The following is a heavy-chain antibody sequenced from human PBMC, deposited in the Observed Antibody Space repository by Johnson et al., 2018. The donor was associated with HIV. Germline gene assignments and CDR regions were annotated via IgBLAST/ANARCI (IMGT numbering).Heavy chain of an antibody. CDR2: ISHDGSNK. J-gene: IGHJ3*02. CDR3: ARVGVGGYSADGAFDI. V-gene: IGHV3-30-3*01. D-gene: IGHD2-15*01. CDR1: AFTFSNYA. Sequence: VQLVESGGGVVQPGRSLRLSCAASAFTFSNYALHWVRQAPGRGLEWVALISHDGSNKYYADFVKGRFTISRDNSINTLYLQINSLRAEDAAVFYCARVGVGGYSADGAFDIWGQGTMVTVSS.